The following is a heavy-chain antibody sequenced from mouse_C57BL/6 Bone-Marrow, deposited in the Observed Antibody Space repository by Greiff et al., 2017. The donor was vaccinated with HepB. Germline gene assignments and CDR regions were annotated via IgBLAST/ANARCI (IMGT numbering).Heavy chain of an antibody. V-gene: IGHV1-82*01. CDR2: IYPGDGDT. J-gene: IGHJ1*03. Sequence: VKLQESGPELVKPGASVKISCKASGYAFSSSWMNWVKQRPGKGLEWIGRIYPGDGDTNYNGKFKGKATLTADKSSSTAYMQLSSLTSEDSAVYFCARKGTYGNYPYWYFDVWGTGTTVTVSS. D-gene: IGHD2-1*01. CDR1: GYAFSSSW. CDR3: ARKGTYGNYPYWYFDV.